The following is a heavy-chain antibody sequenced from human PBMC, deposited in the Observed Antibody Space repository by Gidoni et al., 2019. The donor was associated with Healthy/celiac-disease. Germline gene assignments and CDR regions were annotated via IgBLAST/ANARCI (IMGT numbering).Heavy chain of an antibody. CDR1: GFTFSSYG. Sequence: QVQLVESGGGVVQPGRSLRLSCAASGFTFSSYGMHWVRQAPGKGLEWVAVISYDGSNKYYADSVKGRFTISRDNSKNTLYLQMNSLRAEDTAVYYCVKGGSYYVAGFYYFDYWGQGTLVTVSS. J-gene: IGHJ4*02. CDR2: ISYDGSNK. V-gene: IGHV3-30*03. CDR3: VKGGSYYVAGFYYFDY. D-gene: IGHD1-26*01.